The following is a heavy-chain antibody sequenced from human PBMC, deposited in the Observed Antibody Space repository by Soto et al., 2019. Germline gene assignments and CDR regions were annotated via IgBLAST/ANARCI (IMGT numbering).Heavy chain of an antibody. V-gene: IGHV4-34*01. CDR3: ARGGSSDWQVALDM. CDR1: GGSFDTYY. Sequence: SETLSLTCVVSGGSFDTYYWNWIRQSPGKGREWIGESNHRGSNNYSPSLKSRVTISLDKSKNQFSLKLTSVTAADTAVYYCARGGSSDWQVALDMWGQGTVVTVSS. CDR2: SNHRGSN. J-gene: IGHJ3*02. D-gene: IGHD6-19*01.